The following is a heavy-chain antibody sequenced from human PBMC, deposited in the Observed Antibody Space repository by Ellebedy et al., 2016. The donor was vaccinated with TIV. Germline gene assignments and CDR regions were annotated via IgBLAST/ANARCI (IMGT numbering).Heavy chain of an antibody. J-gene: IGHJ5*02. D-gene: IGHD3-10*01. V-gene: IGHV4-39*01. CDR2: IYYSGST. CDR1: GGSISRSSSY. CDR3: ARWFGELLYVRWFDP. Sequence: SETLSLTCTVSGGSISRSSSYWGWIRQPPGKGLEWIGSIYYSGSTDYNPSLKIRVPISADTSKNQFSLRLSSVTAADTAVYYCARWFGELLYVRWFDPWGQGTLVTVSS.